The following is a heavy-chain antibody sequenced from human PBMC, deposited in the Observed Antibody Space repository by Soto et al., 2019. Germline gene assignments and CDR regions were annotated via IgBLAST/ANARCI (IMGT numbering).Heavy chain of an antibody. D-gene: IGHD2-2*01. Sequence: QVQLVQSGAEVKKPGASVKVSCKASGYTFTSYGISWVRQAPGQGLEWMGWISAYNGNTNYAQKLQGRVTMTTDTSTSPAYMELRSLRSDDTAVYYCAGVGGYCISTSCYRYWYFDLWGRGTLVTVSS. CDR2: ISAYNGNT. J-gene: IGHJ2*01. CDR1: GYTFTSYG. CDR3: AGVGGYCISTSCYRYWYFDL. V-gene: IGHV1-18*01.